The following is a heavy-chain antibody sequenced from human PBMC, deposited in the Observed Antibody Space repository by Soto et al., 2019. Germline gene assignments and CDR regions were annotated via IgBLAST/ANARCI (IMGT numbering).Heavy chain of an antibody. CDR2: IYYSGST. J-gene: IGHJ6*02. D-gene: IGHD2-15*01. Sequence: PSETLSLTCTVSGGSVSSGSYYWSWIRQPPGKGLEWIGYIYYSGSTNYNPSLKSRVTISVDTSKNQFSLKLSSVTAADTAVYYCASGTPSFVVVLAATRNNYYYYYGMDVWGQGTTVTVSS. CDR3: ASGTPSFVVVLAATRNNYYYYYGMDV. CDR1: GGSVSSGSYY. V-gene: IGHV4-61*01.